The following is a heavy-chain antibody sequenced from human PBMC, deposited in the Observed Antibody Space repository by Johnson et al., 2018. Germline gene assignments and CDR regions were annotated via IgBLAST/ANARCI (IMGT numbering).Heavy chain of an antibody. CDR2: TYYRSKWYF. CDR3: ASERDPWV. V-gene: IGHV6-1*01. J-gene: IGHJ6*04. CDR1: GDSVSSNSAA. Sequence: QVQLRQSGPGLVKPSQTLSLTCAITGDSVSSNSAAWNWIRQSPSRGLEWLGRTYYRSKWYFNYANSGKSRITINPDTSRNQFSLQLKSVNPEDTAVYYCASERDPWVWGKGTTVTVSS.